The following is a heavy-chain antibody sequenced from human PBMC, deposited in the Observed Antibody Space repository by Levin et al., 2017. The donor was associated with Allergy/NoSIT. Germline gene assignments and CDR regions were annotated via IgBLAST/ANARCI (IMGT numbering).Heavy chain of an antibody. J-gene: IGHJ4*02. CDR3: ARGTNWGSSYFDY. Sequence: KVSCKGSGYSFTSYWIGWVRQMPGKGLEWMGIIYPGDSDTRYSPSFQGQVTISADKSISTAYLQWSSLKASDTAMYYCARGTNWGSSYFDYWGQGTLVTVSS. V-gene: IGHV5-51*01. CDR2: IYPGDSDT. D-gene: IGHD7-27*01. CDR1: GYSFTSYW.